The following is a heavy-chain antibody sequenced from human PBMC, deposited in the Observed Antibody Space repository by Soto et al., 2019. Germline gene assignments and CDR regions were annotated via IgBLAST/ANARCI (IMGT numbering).Heavy chain of an antibody. CDR1: GGSISTYY. D-gene: IGHD2-2*01. CDR2: ISDGWST. J-gene: IGHJ6*02. V-gene: IGHV4-59*01. CDR3: AGYCSSSICLKDHYFALEV. Sequence: QMQLQESGPGLVKPSETLSLTCNVSGGSISTYYWNWIRQSPGKGLELIGYISDGWSTNYNPSLRSRVTISVDTSKKKASLKLSSVSAPDTARYFCAGYCSSSICLKDHYFALEVWGQGNTVTIS.